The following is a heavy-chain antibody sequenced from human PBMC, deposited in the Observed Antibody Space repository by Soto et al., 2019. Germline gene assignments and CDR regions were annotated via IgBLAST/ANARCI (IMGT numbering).Heavy chain of an antibody. V-gene: IGHV3-30*18. J-gene: IGHJ4*02. CDR3: AKIDDFWSGYSPFDY. D-gene: IGHD3-3*01. CDR1: GFTFSSYG. Sequence: QVQLVESGGGVVQPGRSLRLSCAASGFTFSSYGMHWVRQAPGKGLEWVAVISYDGSNKYYADSVKGRFTISRDNSKNTLYLQMNSLRAEDTAVYYCAKIDDFWSGYSPFDYWGQGTLVTVSS. CDR2: ISYDGSNK.